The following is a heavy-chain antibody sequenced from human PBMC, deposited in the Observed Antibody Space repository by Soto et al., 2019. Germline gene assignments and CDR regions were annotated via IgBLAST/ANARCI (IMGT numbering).Heavy chain of an antibody. J-gene: IGHJ6*02. D-gene: IGHD6-13*01. V-gene: IGHV3-33*01. CDR3: ARDGQQMAPYAMDV. CDR2: IWYDGSNK. Sequence: WWSLRLYCAASGFTLKKNAMHWVRQAAGKGLEWVAQIWYDGSNKYYTDSVRGRFTISRDNLKNTVYLQMDSLRAEDTAVYYCARDGQQMAPYAMDVWGQGT. CDR1: GFTLKKNA.